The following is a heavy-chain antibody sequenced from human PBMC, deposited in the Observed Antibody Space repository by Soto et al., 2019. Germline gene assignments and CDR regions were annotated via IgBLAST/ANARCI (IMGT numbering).Heavy chain of an antibody. V-gene: IGHV4-30-4*01. CDR1: GGSISSGDYY. Sequence: SETLSLTCTVSGGSISSGDYYWSWIRQPPGKGLEWTGYIYDSGSTYYNSSLKSRVNITLDTSKNQFSLKLTSVTAADTAVYYCARDNGVGPWGQGTLVTAPQ. CDR3: ARDNGVGP. CDR2: IYDSGST. J-gene: IGHJ5*02. D-gene: IGHD2-8*01.